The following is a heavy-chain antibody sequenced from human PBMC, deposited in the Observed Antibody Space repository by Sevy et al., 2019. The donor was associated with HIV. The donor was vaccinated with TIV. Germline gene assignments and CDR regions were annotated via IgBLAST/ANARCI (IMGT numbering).Heavy chain of an antibody. D-gene: IGHD2-15*01. CDR2: ISYNGRNQ. J-gene: IGHJ4*02. Sequence: GGSLRLSCAASGFSFSDHAVSWVRQTPGKGLEWLAVISYNGRNQYYADSVKGRFTISKDDSKNTLYLQLNSLRAEDTAVYYCARVVEYCSGGRCSIIDFWGQGTLVTVSS. CDR3: ARVVEYCSGGRCSIIDF. CDR1: GFSFSDHA. V-gene: IGHV3-30*04.